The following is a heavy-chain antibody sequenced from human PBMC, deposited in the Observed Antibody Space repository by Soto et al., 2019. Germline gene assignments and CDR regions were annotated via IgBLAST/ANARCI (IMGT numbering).Heavy chain of an antibody. J-gene: IGHJ6*02. CDR1: GFTFSSYA. D-gene: IGHD3-10*01. CDR2: ISGSGGST. V-gene: IGHV3-23*01. CDR3: AKDRLVRGVIVWVMDV. Sequence: EVQLLESGGGLVQPGGSLRLSCAASGFTFSSYAMSWVRQAPGKGLEWVSAISGSGGSTYYADSVKGRFTISRDNSKNTLYLQMNSLRAEDTAVYYCAKDRLVRGVIVWVMDVWGQGITVTVSS.